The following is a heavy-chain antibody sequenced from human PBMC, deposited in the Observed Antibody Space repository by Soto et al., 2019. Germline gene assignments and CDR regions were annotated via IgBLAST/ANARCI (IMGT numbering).Heavy chain of an antibody. Sequence: GASVKVSCKASGYSFTDYHIHWVRQAPGQGLEWLGRINPKSGGTSTAQRFQGWVTMTTDTSISTASMELTRLTSDDTAIYYCARGDSTDCSNGVCSFFYNHDMDVWGQGTTVTVSS. V-gene: IGHV1-2*04. CDR2: INPKSGGT. J-gene: IGHJ6*02. CDR1: GYSFTDYH. CDR3: ARGDSTDCSNGVCSFFYNHDMDV. D-gene: IGHD2-8*01.